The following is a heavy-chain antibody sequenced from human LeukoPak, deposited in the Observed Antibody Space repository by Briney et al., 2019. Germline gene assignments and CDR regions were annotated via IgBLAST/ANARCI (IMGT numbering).Heavy chain of an antibody. CDR1: GYTFTSYD. J-gene: IGHJ5*02. D-gene: IGHD2-15*01. CDR2: MNPNSGNT. Sequence: GASVKVSCKASGYTFTSYDINWVRQATGQGLEWMGWMNPNSGNTGYAQKFQGRVTMTRNTSISTAYMELSRLRSEDTAVYYCASNVAATRWFDPWGQGTLVTVSS. CDR3: ASNVAATRWFDP. V-gene: IGHV1-8*01.